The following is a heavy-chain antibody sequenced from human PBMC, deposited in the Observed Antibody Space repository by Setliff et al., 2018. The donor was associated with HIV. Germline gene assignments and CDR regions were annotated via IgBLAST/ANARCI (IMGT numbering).Heavy chain of an antibody. Sequence: TSETLSLTCTVSGGSISSYYWSWIRQPPGKGLEWIGYIYTSGSTNYNPSLKSRVTISIDTSKNQISLKLSSVTAADTAVYYCARGLNYYGSGSYLPLGYWGQGTLVTVSS. D-gene: IGHD3-10*01. J-gene: IGHJ4*02. CDR1: GGSISSYY. CDR2: IYTSGST. CDR3: ARGLNYYGSGSYLPLGY. V-gene: IGHV4-4*09.